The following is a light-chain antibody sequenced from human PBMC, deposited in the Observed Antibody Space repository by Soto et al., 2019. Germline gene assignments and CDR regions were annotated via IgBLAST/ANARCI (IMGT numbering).Light chain of an antibody. V-gene: IGKV3-20*01. CDR3: QQYGSSPYT. CDR2: GAS. CDR1: QSVSSSY. J-gene: IGKJ2*01. Sequence: EIVLTQSPGTLSLSPGERATLSCRASQSVSSSYLAWYQQKPGQAPRLLIYGASSRATGIPDRFSGSGSGTNFTLTISSLEPEDFAVYYWQQYGSSPYTFGQGTKQEIK.